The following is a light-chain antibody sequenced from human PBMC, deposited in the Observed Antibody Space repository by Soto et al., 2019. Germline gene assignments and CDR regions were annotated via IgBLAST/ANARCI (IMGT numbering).Light chain of an antibody. CDR3: CSYAGTYTYV. J-gene: IGLJ1*01. V-gene: IGLV2-8*01. CDR1: SSDVGGYNY. Sequence: QSALTQPPSASGSPGQSVTISCTGTSSDVGGYNYVSWYQQHPDKAPKLIIYEVSKRPSGVPDRFSGSKSGNTASLTISGLQAEDEADYHCCSYAGTYTYVFGTGTKLTVL. CDR2: EVS.